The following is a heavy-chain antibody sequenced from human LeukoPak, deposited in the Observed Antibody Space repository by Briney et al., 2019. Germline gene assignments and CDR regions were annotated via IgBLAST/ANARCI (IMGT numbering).Heavy chain of an antibody. CDR1: GFTFSSYA. Sequence: GGSLRLSCAASGFTFSSYAMHWVRQAPGKGLEWVAVISYDGSNKYYADSVKGRFTISRDNSKNTLYLQMNSLRAEDTAVYYCAKGNYDSSGYYSLWGAAFDIWGQGTMVTVSS. V-gene: IGHV3-30*04. CDR2: ISYDGSNK. D-gene: IGHD3-22*01. J-gene: IGHJ3*02. CDR3: AKGNYDSSGYYSLWGAAFDI.